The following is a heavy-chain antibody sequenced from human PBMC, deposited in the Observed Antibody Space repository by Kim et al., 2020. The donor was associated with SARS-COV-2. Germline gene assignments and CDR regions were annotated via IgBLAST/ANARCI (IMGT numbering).Heavy chain of an antibody. CDR3: ARGRAGVVPSPILGIGPHYDYYVMDV. J-gene: IGHJ6*02. CDR2: VNHSGST. V-gene: IGHV4-34*01. CDR1: VGSLSGYS. D-gene: IGHD7-27*01. Sequence: SETLSLTCAVYVGSLSGYSWIWIRQPPGKGLEWIGEVNHSGSTKYHPSLKSRVTISLDTSKNQFSLELHSVTAADTAVFYCARGRAGVVPSPILGIGPHYDYYVMDVWGRGTTVTVSS.